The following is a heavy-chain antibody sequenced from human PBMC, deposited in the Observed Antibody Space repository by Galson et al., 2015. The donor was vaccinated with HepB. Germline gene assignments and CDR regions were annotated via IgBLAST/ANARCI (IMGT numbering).Heavy chain of an antibody. CDR2: INAGNGNT. CDR1: GYTFTSYA. D-gene: IGHD4-17*01. Sequence: SVKDSCKASGYTFTSYAMHWVRQAPGQRLEWMGWINAGNGNTKYSQKFQGRVTITRDTSASTAYMELSSLRSEDTAVNYCARDYPVTNWFDPWGQGTLVTVSS. CDR3: ARDYPVTNWFDP. V-gene: IGHV1-3*01. J-gene: IGHJ5*02.